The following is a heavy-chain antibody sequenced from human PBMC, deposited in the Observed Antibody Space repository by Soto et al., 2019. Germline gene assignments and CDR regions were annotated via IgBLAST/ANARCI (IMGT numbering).Heavy chain of an antibody. D-gene: IGHD2-2*01. J-gene: IGHJ5*02. CDR1: ADALSSCAFA. CDR2: MHQSWTS. CDR3: ARGVSRPAASMPGVFGP. Sequence: NPSQSMSLTCTVSADALSSCAFAWTWIRQPPKKGLRRTGYMHQSWTSSYTPSLRSRVTRSVDRSRNQFRRNLTSETDAETTMYYSARGVSRPAASMPGVFGPWGQRTLGTVSS. V-gene: IGHV4-30-2*01.